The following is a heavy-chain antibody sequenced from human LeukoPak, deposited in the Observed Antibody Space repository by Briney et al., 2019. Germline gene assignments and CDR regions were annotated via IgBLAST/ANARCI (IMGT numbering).Heavy chain of an antibody. CDR1: GFTVSSNY. Sequence: GGSLRLSCAASGFTVSSNYMSWVRRAPGKGLEWVSVIYSGGSTYYADSVKGRFTISRDNSKNTLYLQMNSLRAEDTAVYYCARVVWFGELLPFDYWGQGILVTVSS. J-gene: IGHJ4*02. CDR2: IYSGGST. D-gene: IGHD3-10*01. V-gene: IGHV3-66*01. CDR3: ARVVWFGELLPFDY.